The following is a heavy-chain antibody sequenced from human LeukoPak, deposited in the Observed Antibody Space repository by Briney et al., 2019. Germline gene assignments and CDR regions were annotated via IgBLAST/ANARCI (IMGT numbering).Heavy chain of an antibody. Sequence: SETLSLTCTVSGGSLNNNYWSWVRQPPGKGLEWMGLISYSGTTNYNPSLESRVTISVASSRAQFSLKVNSVTAADTAVYFCARHLSDRSTVAGEFDYWGQGTLVTVS. D-gene: IGHD6-19*01. CDR3: ARHLSDRSTVAGEFDY. CDR1: GGSLNNNY. CDR2: ISYSGTT. J-gene: IGHJ4*02. V-gene: IGHV4-59*08.